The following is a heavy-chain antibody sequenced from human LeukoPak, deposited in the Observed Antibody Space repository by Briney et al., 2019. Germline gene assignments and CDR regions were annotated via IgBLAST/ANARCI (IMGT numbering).Heavy chain of an antibody. V-gene: IGHV3-30-3*01. D-gene: IGHD3-10*01. CDR2: ISYDGSNK. CDR3: ARFPVTMVRGANVAFDY. J-gene: IGHJ4*02. CDR1: GFTFSSYA. Sequence: GGSLRLSCAASGFTFSSYAMHWVRQAPGKGLEWVAVISYDGSNKYYADSVKGRFTISRDNSKNTQYLQMNSLRAEDTAVYYCARFPVTMVRGANVAFDYWGQGTLVTVSS.